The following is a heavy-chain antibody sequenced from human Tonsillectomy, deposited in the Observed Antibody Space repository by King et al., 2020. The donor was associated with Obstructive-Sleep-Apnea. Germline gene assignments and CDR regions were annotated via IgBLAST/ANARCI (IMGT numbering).Heavy chain of an antibody. Sequence: VQLVESGGGLVPPGRSLRLSCAASGFTCVDSAMYLVRQAPGKGLEWVLGIGWNSVILCNADSVNGRFTISRDNAKNSLYLQMKRLRAEDTALYYCAKDLWPGIAVAGDFDYWGQGTLVTVSS. CDR1: GFTCVDSA. V-gene: IGHV3-9*01. J-gene: IGHJ4*02. CDR3: AKDLWPGIAVAGDFDY. D-gene: IGHD6-19*01. CDR2: IGWNSVIL.